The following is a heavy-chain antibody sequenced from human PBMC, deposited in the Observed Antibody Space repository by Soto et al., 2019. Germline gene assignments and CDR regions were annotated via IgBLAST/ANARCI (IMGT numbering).Heavy chain of an antibody. CDR1: GFTFSAYG. J-gene: IGHJ2*01. CDR3: AKFEGHPLEYWYLDF. Sequence: EVQLLEAGGGLVQPGGSLRLSCAASGFTFSAYGMGWVRQAAGKGLEWVSTIHGGGGATHYADSVKGRFTISRDDSKNTLYAQINSLRAEDTAVYYCAKFEGHPLEYWYLDFWGRGTLVTVSS. CDR2: IHGGGGAT. V-gene: IGHV3-23*01. D-gene: IGHD1-1*01.